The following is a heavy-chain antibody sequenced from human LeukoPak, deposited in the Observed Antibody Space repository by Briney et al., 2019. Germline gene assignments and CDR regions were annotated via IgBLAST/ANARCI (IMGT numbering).Heavy chain of an antibody. V-gene: IGHV3-23*01. CDR1: GFTFNNSA. Sequence: GGSLRLSCAASGFTFNNSAMSWVRQAPGKGLQWVSAISGGGGFSYYADSVKGRFTISRDNSKNTLYLQMNSLRAEDTAVYYCAKVIVVVVAATRGFDYWGQGTLVTVSS. CDR2: ISGGGGFS. CDR3: AKVIVVVVAATRGFDY. J-gene: IGHJ4*02. D-gene: IGHD2-15*01.